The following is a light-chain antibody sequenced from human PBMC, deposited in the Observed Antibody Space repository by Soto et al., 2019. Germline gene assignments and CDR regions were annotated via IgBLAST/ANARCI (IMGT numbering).Light chain of an antibody. CDR2: NVS. CDR1: SSDIGGYNN. V-gene: IGLV2-14*03. CDR3: SLYTHTCPHVI. Sequence: QSALTQPASVSGSPGLSITISCTGASSDIGGYNNVSWYQQHPGKAPKLMIYNVSHRLSGVSNRFSGSKSGNTASLTISGLQGEDVADYYCSLYTHTCPHVIFGGGTKLTVL. J-gene: IGLJ2*01.